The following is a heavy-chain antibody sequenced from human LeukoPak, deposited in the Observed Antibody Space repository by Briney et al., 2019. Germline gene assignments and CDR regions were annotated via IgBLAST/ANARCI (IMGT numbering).Heavy chain of an antibody. CDR1: GYTFTVYY. CDR3: ARSLPYYDFWSGSRNNYYGMDV. D-gene: IGHD3-3*01. Sequence: ASVTVSCKASGYTFTVYYMHWVRQAPGQGLEWMGWINPNSGGTNYAQKFQGRVTMTRDTSISTAYMELSRLRSDDTAVYYCARSLPYYDFWSGSRNNYYGMDVWGQGTTVTVSS. J-gene: IGHJ6*02. CDR2: INPNSGGT. V-gene: IGHV1-2*02.